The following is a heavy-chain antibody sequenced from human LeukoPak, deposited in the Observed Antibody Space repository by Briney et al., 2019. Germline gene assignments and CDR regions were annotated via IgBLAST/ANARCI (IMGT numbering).Heavy chain of an antibody. CDR2: IYPGDSDT. V-gene: IGHV5-51*01. CDR1: GYSFTSYW. D-gene: IGHD6-13*01. CDR3: ARSSSWTLYYFDY. Sequence: GESLKISCRGSGYSFTSYWIGWVRQMPGKGLEWMGMIYPGDSDTRYSPSFQGQVTISADKSISTAYLQWSSLKASDTAMYYCARSSSWTLYYFDYWGQGTLVTVSS. J-gene: IGHJ4*02.